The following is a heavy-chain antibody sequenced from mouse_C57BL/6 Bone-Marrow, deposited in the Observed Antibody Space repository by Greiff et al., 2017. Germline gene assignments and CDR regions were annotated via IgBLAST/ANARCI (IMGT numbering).Heavy chain of an antibody. CDR3: AGRRQLWHFDY. CDR2: ISSGGSYT. Sequence: EVHLVESGGDLVKPGGSLKLSCAASGFTFSSYGMSWVRPTPDKRLEWVATISSGGSYTYYPDSVKGRFTIARDNAKNTLYLHMSSQKAADTAMLYSAGRRQLWHFDYWGQGTTLTVSS. V-gene: IGHV5-6*01. CDR1: GFTFSSYG. D-gene: IGHD3-2*01. J-gene: IGHJ2*01.